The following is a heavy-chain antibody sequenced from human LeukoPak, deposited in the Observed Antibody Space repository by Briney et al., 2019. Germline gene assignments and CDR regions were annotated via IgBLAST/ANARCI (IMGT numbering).Heavy chain of an antibody. CDR1: GGTFSSYA. CDR2: IIPIFGTA. D-gene: IGHD6-13*01. CDR3: ARPSSSWYEVVGYNRFDP. Sequence: SVKVSCKASGGTFSSYAISWVRQAPGQGLEWMGGIIPIFGTANYAQKFQGRVTITTDESTSTAYMELSSLRSEDTAVYYCARPSSSWYEVVGYNRFDPWGQGTLVTVSS. J-gene: IGHJ5*02. V-gene: IGHV1-69*05.